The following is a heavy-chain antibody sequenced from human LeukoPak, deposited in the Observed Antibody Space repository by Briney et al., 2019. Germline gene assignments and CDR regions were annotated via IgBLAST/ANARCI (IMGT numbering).Heavy chain of an antibody. CDR3: AKALGPAMVRGVIDY. Sequence: GGSLRLSCAASGFTFSTYWMHWVRQAPGKGLVWVSRISSDGSNTNYADSVKGRFTISRDNAKNTLYLQMNSLRAEDTAVYYCAKALGPAMVRGVIDYWGQGTLVTVSS. V-gene: IGHV3-74*01. D-gene: IGHD3-10*01. CDR2: ISSDGSNT. CDR1: GFTFSTYW. J-gene: IGHJ4*02.